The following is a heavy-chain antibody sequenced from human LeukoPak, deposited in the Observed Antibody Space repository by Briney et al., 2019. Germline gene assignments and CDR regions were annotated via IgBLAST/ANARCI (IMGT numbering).Heavy chain of an antibody. V-gene: IGHV3-9*01. J-gene: IGHJ4*02. CDR1: GFTFDDYA. Sequence: GRSLRLSCAASGFTFDDYAMHWVRHAPGKGLEWVSGISWNSGSIGYADSVKGRFTISRDNAKNSLYLQMNSLRAEDTALYYCAKDKGYCSGGSCEGYFDYWGQGTLVTVSS. CDR3: AKDKGYCSGGSCEGYFDY. D-gene: IGHD2-15*01. CDR2: ISWNSGSI.